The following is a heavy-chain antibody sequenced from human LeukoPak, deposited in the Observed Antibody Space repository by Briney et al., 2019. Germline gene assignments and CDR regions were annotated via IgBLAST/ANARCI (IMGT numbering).Heavy chain of an antibody. Sequence: SETLSLTCTVSGGSISSYCWSWIRQPAGKGLEWIGRIYTSGSTNYNPSLKSRVTMSVDTSKNQFSLKLSSVTAADTAVYYCARDTTHTGEYFDYWGQGTLVTVSS. D-gene: IGHD2/OR15-2a*01. CDR1: GGSISSYC. V-gene: IGHV4-4*07. CDR3: ARDTTHTGEYFDY. CDR2: IYTSGST. J-gene: IGHJ4*02.